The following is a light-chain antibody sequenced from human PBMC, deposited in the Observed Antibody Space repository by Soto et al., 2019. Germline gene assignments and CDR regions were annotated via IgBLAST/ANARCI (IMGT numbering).Light chain of an antibody. J-gene: IGKJ1*01. CDR1: QSVSSSY. V-gene: IGKV3-20*01. Sequence: EIVLTRSPGTLSLSPGERATLSCRASQSVSSSYLAWYQQKPGQAPRLLIYGASSRATGIPDRFSGSGSGTDFTLTISRLEPEDFAVYYCQQYGSSPGTLGQGTKVEIK. CDR2: GAS. CDR3: QQYGSSPGT.